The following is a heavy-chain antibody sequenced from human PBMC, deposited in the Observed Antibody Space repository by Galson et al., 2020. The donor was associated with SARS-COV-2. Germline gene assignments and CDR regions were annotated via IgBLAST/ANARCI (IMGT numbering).Heavy chain of an antibody. D-gene: IGHD3-3*01. CDR1: GYSIISGYH. J-gene: IGHJ4*02. CDR2: IYQSGTT. Sequence: SATLSLTCTVSGYSIISGYHWGWIRRPPGKGLEWIASIYQSGTTHYNPSLESRVTISIDTSKNQFSLRLDSVTAADTAVYYCAREFDFWSGSPLDSWGQGTLVTVSS. V-gene: IGHV4-38-2*02. CDR3: AREFDFWSGSPLDS.